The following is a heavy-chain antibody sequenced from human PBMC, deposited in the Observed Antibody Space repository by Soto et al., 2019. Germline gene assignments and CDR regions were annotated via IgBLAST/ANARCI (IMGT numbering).Heavy chain of an antibody. CDR2: VNPNNGDT. CDR1: GYTFTSLY. V-gene: IGHV1-8*01. D-gene: IGHD3-10*01. J-gene: IGHJ4*02. CDR3: ARGVGDLGDY. Sequence: QVQLVQSGAEVKKPGASVKVSCKASGYTFTSLYMNWVRQATGQGLEWMGWVNPNNGDTGYAQKFQGRVTMTRNTSLSTFYMELSSLTSDDTAVYYCARGVGDLGDYWGQGTLVTVSS.